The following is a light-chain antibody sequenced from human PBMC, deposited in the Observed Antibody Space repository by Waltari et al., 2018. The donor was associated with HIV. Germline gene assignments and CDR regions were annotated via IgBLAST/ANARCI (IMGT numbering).Light chain of an antibody. CDR3: LVSYSGAHVL. CDR2: DTN. V-gene: IGLV7-46*01. Sequence: QAVVTQEHSLTVSPGGTVTLTCGPSTGAVTSGHYPYWFQQKPGQAPRTLIYDTNKKHSWTPARFSGSLLGGKAALTLSGAQPEDEAEYYCLVSYSGAHVLFGGGTKLTVL. CDR1: TGAVTSGHY. J-gene: IGLJ2*01.